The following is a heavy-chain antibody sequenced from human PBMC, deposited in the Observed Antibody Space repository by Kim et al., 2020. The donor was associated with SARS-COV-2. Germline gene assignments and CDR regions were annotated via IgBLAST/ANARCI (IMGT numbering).Heavy chain of an antibody. CDR1: GFTFSSYA. J-gene: IGHJ6*02. D-gene: IGHD4-17*01. CDR3: AKADYGDYYYYGMDV. CDR2: ISGSGGST. V-gene: IGHV3-23*01. Sequence: GGSLRLSCAASGFTFSSYAMSWVRQAPGKGLEWVSAISGSGGSTYYADSVKGRFTISRDNSKNTLYLQMNSLRAEDTAVYYCAKADYGDYYYYGMDVWGQVTTVTVSS.